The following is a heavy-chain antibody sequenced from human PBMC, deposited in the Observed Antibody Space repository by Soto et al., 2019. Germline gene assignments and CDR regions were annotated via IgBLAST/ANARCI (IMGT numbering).Heavy chain of an antibody. V-gene: IGHV3-30-3*01. CDR3: ARDREYSGFYYGMDV. J-gene: IGHJ6*02. Sequence: GGSLRLSCEASGFTFSRNAMHWFRQAPGKGLEWVAVISFDGNNQYYTDSVKGRFTISRDNSKNTLDLQMNSLRREDTAVYYCARDREYSGFYYGMDVWGQGTTVTVSS. CDR2: ISFDGNNQ. CDR1: GFTFSRNA. D-gene: IGHD5-12*01.